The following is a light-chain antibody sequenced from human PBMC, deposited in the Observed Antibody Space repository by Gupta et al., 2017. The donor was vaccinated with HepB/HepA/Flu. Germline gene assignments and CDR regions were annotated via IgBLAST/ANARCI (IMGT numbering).Light chain of an antibody. J-gene: IGKJ3*01. V-gene: IGKV1-39*01. Sequence: DIKMTQSPSSLSGSIGDRGTITCRASQNIKTYLNWYQQKPGKAPKLLIYDAADWQSGVPSRLSGRGVGIHVHIPNTTRQQEEFAAYYSQQSNSSLLLTFGHGTHVDIK. CDR3: QQSNSSLLLT. CDR2: DAA. CDR1: QNIKTY.